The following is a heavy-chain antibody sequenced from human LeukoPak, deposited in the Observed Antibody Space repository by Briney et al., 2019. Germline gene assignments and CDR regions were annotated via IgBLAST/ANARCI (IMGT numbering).Heavy chain of an antibody. Sequence: GGSLRLSCAASGFTFSSYWMHWVRQAPGKGLVWVSRINSDGSSTSYADSVKGRFTISRDNAKNTLYLQMNSLRAEDTAVYYCARDPRYCSSTSCLTQFDPWGQGTLVTVSS. J-gene: IGHJ5*02. CDR2: INSDGSST. V-gene: IGHV3-74*01. CDR1: GFTFSSYW. CDR3: ARDPRYCSSTSCLTQFDP. D-gene: IGHD2-2*01.